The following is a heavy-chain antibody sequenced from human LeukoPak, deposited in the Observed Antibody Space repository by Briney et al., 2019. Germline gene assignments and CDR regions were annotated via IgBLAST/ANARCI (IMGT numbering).Heavy chain of an antibody. Sequence: SETLSLTCTVSGYSISSGYYWGWIRQPPGKGLEWIGSIYYSGSTYYNPSLKSRVTISVDTSKNQFSLKLSSVTAADTAVYYCARLGLVAATPTLFDYWGQGTLVTVSS. J-gene: IGHJ4*02. D-gene: IGHD2-15*01. CDR3: ARLGLVAATPTLFDY. CDR2: IYYSGST. CDR1: GYSISSGYY. V-gene: IGHV4-38-2*02.